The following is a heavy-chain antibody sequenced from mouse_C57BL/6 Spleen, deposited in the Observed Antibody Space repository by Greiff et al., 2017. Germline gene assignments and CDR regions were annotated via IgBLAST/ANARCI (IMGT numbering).Heavy chain of an antibody. J-gene: IGHJ2*01. V-gene: IGHV1-19*01. CDR1: GYTFTDYY. Sequence: EVQLQQSGPVLVKPGASVKMSCKASGYTFTDYYMNWVKQSHGKSLEWIGVINPYNGGTSYNQKFKGKATLTVDKSSSTAYMELNSLTSEDSAVYYWARSYYGDFDYWGQGTTLTVSS. D-gene: IGHD1-2*01. CDR2: INPYNGGT. CDR3: ARSYYGDFDY.